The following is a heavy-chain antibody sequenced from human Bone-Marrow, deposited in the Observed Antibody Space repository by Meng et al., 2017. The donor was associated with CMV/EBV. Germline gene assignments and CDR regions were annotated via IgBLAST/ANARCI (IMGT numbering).Heavy chain of an antibody. J-gene: IGHJ6*02. CDR1: GFTFSSYE. CDR2: ISSSGSTI. V-gene: IGHV3-48*03. Sequence: GGSLRLSCAASGFTFSSYEMNWVRQAPGKGLEWVSYISSSGSTIYYADSVKGRFTISRDNAKNSLYLQMNSLRAEDTAVYYCAREKVYCSSTSCSPYGMDVWGQGTTVTV. CDR3: AREKVYCSSTSCSPYGMDV. D-gene: IGHD2-2*01.